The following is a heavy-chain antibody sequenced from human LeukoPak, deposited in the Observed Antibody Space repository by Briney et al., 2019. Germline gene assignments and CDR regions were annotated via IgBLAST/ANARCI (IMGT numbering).Heavy chain of an antibody. CDR2: IYYSGST. Sequence: PSETLSLTCTVSGGSISSYYWSWIRQPPGKGLEWIGYIYYSGSTNYNPSLKSRVTISVDTSKNQFSLKLSSVTAADTAVYYCASYYDSSLGAFDIWGQGTMVTVSS. D-gene: IGHD3-22*01. J-gene: IGHJ3*02. CDR3: ASYYDSSLGAFDI. V-gene: IGHV4-59*01. CDR1: GGSISSYY.